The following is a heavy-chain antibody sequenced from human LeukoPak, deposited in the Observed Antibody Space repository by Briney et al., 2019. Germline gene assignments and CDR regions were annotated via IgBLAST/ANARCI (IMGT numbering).Heavy chain of an antibody. CDR1: GGSISSYY. V-gene: IGHV4-59*01. CDR3: ARAVLWFGETLDV. Sequence: SETLSLTCTVSGGSISSYYWSWIRQPPGKGLEWIGYIYYSGSTNYNPSLKSRVTISVDTSKNQFSLKLSSVTAADTAVYYCARAVLWFGETLDVWGKGTTVTVSS. CDR2: IYYSGST. D-gene: IGHD3-10*01. J-gene: IGHJ6*04.